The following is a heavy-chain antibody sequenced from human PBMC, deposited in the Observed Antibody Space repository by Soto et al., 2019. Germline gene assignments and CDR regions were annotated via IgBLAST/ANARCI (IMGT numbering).Heavy chain of an antibody. CDR1: GGTFSSYT. J-gene: IGHJ4*02. CDR3: AIGSTYSGEFEF. V-gene: IGHV1-69*01. CDR2: FVPIVGTT. Sequence: VQLLQSGAEVKQPGSSVKVSCKASGGTFSSYTVTWVRQAPGQGLEWMGGFVPIVGTTDYSQNFQGRLTITADASATTGYMELSSLTSDDTARYYCAIGSTYSGEFEFWGQGTLVTVSS. D-gene: IGHD1-26*01.